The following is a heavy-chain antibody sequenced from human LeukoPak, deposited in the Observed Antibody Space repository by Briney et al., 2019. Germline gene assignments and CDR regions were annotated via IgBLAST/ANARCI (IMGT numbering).Heavy chain of an antibody. CDR2: IYYSGST. V-gene: IGHV4-59*01. CDR3: ARVRDFYYYMDV. Sequence: PSETLSLTCTVSGGSISSYYWSWIRQPPGKGLEWIGYIYYSGSTNYNPSLKSRVTISVDTSKNQFSLKLSSVTADDTAVYYCARVRDFYYYMDVWGKGTTVTVSS. J-gene: IGHJ6*03. CDR1: GGSISSYY.